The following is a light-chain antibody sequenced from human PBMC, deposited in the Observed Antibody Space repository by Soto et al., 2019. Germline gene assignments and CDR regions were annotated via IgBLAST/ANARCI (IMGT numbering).Light chain of an antibody. Sequence: ELVLTHSPGTLSLSPGERATLSCTPSQNVYNNHLAWYEQKPGLALRLLINGASRRATGIPARFSGSGSGTDFNHSIIRLEAEDFAVYYCQQYGCSPPAFGGGTKVAIK. CDR2: GAS. V-gene: IGKV3-20*01. CDR1: QNVYNNH. J-gene: IGKJ4*01. CDR3: QQYGCSPPA.